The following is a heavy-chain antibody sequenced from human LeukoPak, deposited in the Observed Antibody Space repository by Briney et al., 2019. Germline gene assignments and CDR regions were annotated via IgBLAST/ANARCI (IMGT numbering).Heavy chain of an antibody. D-gene: IGHD6-19*01. CDR3: ARGGAVAGSPLNWYFDL. Sequence: SETLSLTCTVSGGSISSSSYYWGWIRQPPGKGLEWIGSIYYSGSTYYNPSLKSRVTISVDTSKNQFSLKLSSVTAADTAVYYCARGGAVAGSPLNWYFDLWGRGTLVTVSS. V-gene: IGHV4-39*01. CDR1: GGSISSSSYY. J-gene: IGHJ2*01. CDR2: IYYSGST.